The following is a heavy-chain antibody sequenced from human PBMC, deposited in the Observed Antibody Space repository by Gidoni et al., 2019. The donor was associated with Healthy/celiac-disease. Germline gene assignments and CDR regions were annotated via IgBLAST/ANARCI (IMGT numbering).Heavy chain of an antibody. V-gene: IGHV1-18*04. J-gene: IGHJ5*02. CDR2: ISAYNGNT. CDR3: AREDYYGSGSYYSNWFDP. CDR1: GYTYTSYG. Sequence: QVQLVQSGAEVKKPGASVKVSCMASGYTYTSYGISWVRQATGQGLEWMGWISAYNGNTNYAQKLQGRVTMTTDTSTSTAYMELRSLRSDDTAVYYCAREDYYGSGSYYSNWFDPWGQGTLVTVSS. D-gene: IGHD3-10*01.